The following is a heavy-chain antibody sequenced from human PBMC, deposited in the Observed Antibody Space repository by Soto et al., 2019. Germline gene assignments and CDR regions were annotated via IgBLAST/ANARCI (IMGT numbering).Heavy chain of an antibody. V-gene: IGHV3-33*01. D-gene: IGHD1-20*01. CDR3: MRYNHNHWDY. J-gene: IGHJ4*02. CDR2: VAYDGSEK. Sequence: QVQLVESGGGVVQPGRSLRLSCAASGFTFSGYGMHWVRQAPGKGLEWVAVVAYDGSEKSYADSVKGRFISSRDNSKNILFLEMNSLRDEDTAVYYCMRYNHNHWDYWGQGTLVTVSS. CDR1: GFTFSGYG.